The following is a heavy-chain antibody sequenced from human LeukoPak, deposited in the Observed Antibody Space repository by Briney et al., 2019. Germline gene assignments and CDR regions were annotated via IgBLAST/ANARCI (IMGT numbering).Heavy chain of an antibody. CDR3: AKGSRLYYYDSSGYYFPFDY. D-gene: IGHD3-22*01. Sequence: GALRLSCAASGFTFSSYFISWVRQAPGKGLDWVSAISGSSGSTYYADSVKGRFTISRDNSKDTLYLQMNSLRAEDRAVYYCAKGSRLYYYDSSGYYFPFDYWGQGTLVTVSS. J-gene: IGHJ4*02. CDR2: ISGSSGST. CDR1: GFTFSSYF. V-gene: IGHV3-23*01.